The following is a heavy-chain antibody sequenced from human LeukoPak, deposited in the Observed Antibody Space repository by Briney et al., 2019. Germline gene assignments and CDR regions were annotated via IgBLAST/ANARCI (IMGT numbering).Heavy chain of an antibody. D-gene: IGHD1-7*01. CDR1: GGSISSYY. CDR2: INHSGST. Sequence: SETLSLTCTVSGGSISSYYWSWIRQPPGKGLEWIGEINHSGSTNYNPSLKSRVTISVDTSKNQFSLKLSPVTAADTAVYYCARGGRITGTTRYYYYGMDVWGQGTTVTVSS. CDR3: ARGGRITGTTRYYYYGMDV. V-gene: IGHV4-34*01. J-gene: IGHJ6*02.